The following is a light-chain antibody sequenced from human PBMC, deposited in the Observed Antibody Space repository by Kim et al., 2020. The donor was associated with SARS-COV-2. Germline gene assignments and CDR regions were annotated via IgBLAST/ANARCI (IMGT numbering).Light chain of an antibody. CDR3: QHYIILPLT. CDR1: QDISNY. V-gene: IGKV1-33*01. J-gene: IGKJ4*02. Sequence: DIQMTQSPSSLSASVGDRVTITCQASQDISNYLNWYQQKPGKAPKLLIYDASNLETGVPSRFSGSGSGTDFTFTISSLQPEDIATYYCQHYIILPLTFGGGTKVDIK. CDR2: DAS.